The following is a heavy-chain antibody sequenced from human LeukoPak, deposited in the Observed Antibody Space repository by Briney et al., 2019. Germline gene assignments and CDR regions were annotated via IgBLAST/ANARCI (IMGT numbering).Heavy chain of an antibody. CDR1: GGSIRSDEYY. V-gene: IGHV4-61*02. J-gene: IGHJ4*02. Sequence: SETLSLTCTVSGGSIRSDEYYWTWIRQPAGKGLEWIGRIYNTGNANYNPSLKSRVTISVDTSKNQFSLKLSSVTAADTAVYYCARADYGGRFDYWGQGTLVTVSS. CDR3: ARADYGGRFDY. D-gene: IGHD4-23*01. CDR2: IYNTGNA.